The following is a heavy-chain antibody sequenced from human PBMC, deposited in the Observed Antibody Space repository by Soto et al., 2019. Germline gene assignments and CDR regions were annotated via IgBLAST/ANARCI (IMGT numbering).Heavy chain of an antibody. Sequence: QVPLVESGGGVVQPGTSLRLSCEASGFTFSSYGIHWVRQAPGKGLEWVAVIWHEGSYKYYADYVKGRFTISRDNSKNTVYLEMNSLRAEDTAIYYCARDVKAVAGLDLWGQGTLVSVS. CDR3: ARDVKAVAGLDL. J-gene: IGHJ5*02. D-gene: IGHD6-19*01. CDR2: IWHEGSYK. V-gene: IGHV3-33*01. CDR1: GFTFSSYG.